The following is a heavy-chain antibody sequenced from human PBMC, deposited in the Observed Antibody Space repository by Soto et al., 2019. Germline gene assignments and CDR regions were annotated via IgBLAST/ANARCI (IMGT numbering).Heavy chain of an antibody. Sequence: SETLSPTCAVSGGSISSGGYSWSWIRQPPGKGLEWIGYIYHSGSTYYNPSLKSRVTISVDRSKNQFSLKLSSVTAADTAVYYCARVPDRWGQGALVTVSS. D-gene: IGHD2-2*01. V-gene: IGHV4-30-2*01. CDR2: IYHSGST. J-gene: IGHJ5*02. CDR1: GGSISSGGYS. CDR3: ARVPDR.